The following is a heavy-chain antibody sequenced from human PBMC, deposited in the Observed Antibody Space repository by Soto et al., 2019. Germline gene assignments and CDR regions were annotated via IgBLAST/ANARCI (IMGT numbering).Heavy chain of an antibody. CDR3: AKGPWFDP. J-gene: IGHJ5*02. Sequence: PGGSLRLSCAASGFIFSKYDMHWVRQVTGKRLEWVSAIGTAGDTYYPGSVKGRFTISRDNSKNTLYLQMNSLRAEDTAVYYCAKGPWFDPWGQGTLVTVSS. V-gene: IGHV3-13*01. CDR1: GFIFSKYD. CDR2: IGTAGDT.